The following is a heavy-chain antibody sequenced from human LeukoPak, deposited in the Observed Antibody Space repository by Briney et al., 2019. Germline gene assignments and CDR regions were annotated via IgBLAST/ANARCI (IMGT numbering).Heavy chain of an antibody. CDR3: ARGLLSA. J-gene: IGHJ5*02. CDR2: INHSGST. CDR1: GGSFSGYY. V-gene: IGHV4-34*01. Sequence: SETLSLTCAVYGGSFSGYYWSWIRQPPGKGLEWIGEINHSGSTNYNPSLKSRVTISVDTSKNQFSLKLSSVTAADTAVYYCARGLLSAWGQGILVTVSS.